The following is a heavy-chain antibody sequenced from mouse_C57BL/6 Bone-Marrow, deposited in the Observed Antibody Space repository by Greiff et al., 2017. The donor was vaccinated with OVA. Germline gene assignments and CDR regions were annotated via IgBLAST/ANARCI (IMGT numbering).Heavy chain of an antibody. V-gene: IGHV1-42*01. CDR1: GYSFTGYY. Sequence: EVHLVESGPELVKPGASVKISCKASGYSFTGYYMNWVKQSPEKSLEWIGEINPSTGGTTYNQKFKAKATLTVDKSSSTAYMQLKSLTSEDSAVYYCARRTWTYWGQGTLVTVSA. J-gene: IGHJ3*01. CDR2: INPSTGGT. CDR3: ARRTWTY.